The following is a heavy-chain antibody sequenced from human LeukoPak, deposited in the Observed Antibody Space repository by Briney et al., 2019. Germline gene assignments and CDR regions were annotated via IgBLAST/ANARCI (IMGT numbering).Heavy chain of an antibody. V-gene: IGHV1-18*01. Sequence: GASVKVSCKASGYTFTSYGISWVRQAPGQGLEWMGWISAYNGNTNYAQKLQGRVTMTTDTSTSTAYMELRGLRSDDTAVYYCARSILGSWYDNWFDPWGQGTLVTVSS. D-gene: IGHD6-13*01. CDR2: ISAYNGNT. J-gene: IGHJ5*02. CDR1: GYTFTSYG. CDR3: ARSILGSWYDNWFDP.